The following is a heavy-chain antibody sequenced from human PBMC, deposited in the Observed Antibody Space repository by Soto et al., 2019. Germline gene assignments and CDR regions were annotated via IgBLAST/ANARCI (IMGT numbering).Heavy chain of an antibody. J-gene: IGHJ6*03. V-gene: IGHV3-7*01. D-gene: IGHD1-1*01. Sequence: GRSLRLSCAASGFTFSSYWMSWVRQAPGKGLEWVANIKQDGSEKYYVDSVKGRFTISRDNAKNSLYLQMNSLRAEDTAVYYCARDIAPSDTTGTTDYYYYMDVWGKGTTVTVSS. CDR1: GFTFSSYW. CDR2: IKQDGSEK. CDR3: ARDIAPSDTTGTTDYYYYMDV.